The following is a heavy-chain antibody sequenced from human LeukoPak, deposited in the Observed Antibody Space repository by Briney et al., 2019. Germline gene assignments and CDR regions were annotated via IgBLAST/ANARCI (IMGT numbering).Heavy chain of an antibody. CDR2: ISAYNGNT. V-gene: IGHV1-18*01. CDR3: ARDRLSVAGHFDY. J-gene: IGHJ4*02. Sequence: ASVKVSCKASGYTFTSYGISWVRQAPGQGLELMGWISAYNGNTNYAHKLQGRVTMTTYTSTSTASMELRSLRSDDTAVYYCARDRLSVAGHFDYWGQGTLVTVSS. CDR1: GYTFTSYG. D-gene: IGHD6-19*01.